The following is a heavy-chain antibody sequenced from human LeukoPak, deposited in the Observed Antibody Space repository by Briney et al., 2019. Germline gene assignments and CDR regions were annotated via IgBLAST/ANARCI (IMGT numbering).Heavy chain of an antibody. D-gene: IGHD4-17*01. J-gene: IGHJ4*02. CDR2: IYYSGST. V-gene: IGHV4-39*01. CDR1: GGSISSSNYY. CDR3: ARLYGDYVVDY. Sequence: SETLSLTCTVSGGSISSSNYYWGWIRQPPGKGLEWIGSIYYSGSTYYNPSLKSRVTISVDTSKNQFSLKLSSVTAADTAVYYCARLYGDYVVDYWGQGTLVTVSS.